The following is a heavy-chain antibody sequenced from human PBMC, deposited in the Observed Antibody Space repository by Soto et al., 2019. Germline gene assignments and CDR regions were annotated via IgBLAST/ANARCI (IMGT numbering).Heavy chain of an antibody. V-gene: IGHV3-30*18. J-gene: IGHJ6*02. CDR3: AKDLVLYTVTLTDYGMDV. Sequence: HPGGSLRLSCAASGFTFSSYGMHWVRQAPGKGLEWVAVISYDGSNKYYADSVKGRFTISRDNSKNTLYLQMNSLRAEDTAVYYCAKDLVLYTVTLTDYGMDVWGQGTTVTVSS. CDR2: ISYDGSNK. CDR1: GFTFSSYG. D-gene: IGHD4-4*01.